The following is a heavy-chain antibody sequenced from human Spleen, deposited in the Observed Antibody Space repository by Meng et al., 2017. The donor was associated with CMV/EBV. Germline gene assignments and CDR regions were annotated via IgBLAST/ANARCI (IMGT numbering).Heavy chain of an antibody. CDR2: INPNSGGT. J-gene: IGHJ4*02. CDR3: ARARRGRSEYYDSSGYYGY. V-gene: IGHV1-2*02. D-gene: IGHD3-22*01. CDR1: GYTFTGYY. Sequence: QVQLGHLGAGVKMRGASVKVPVKASGYTFTGYYMHWVRQAPGQGLEWMGWINPNSGGTNYAQKFQGRVTMTRDTSISTAYMELSRLRSDDTAVYYCARARRGRSEYYDSSGYYGYWGQGTLVTVSS.